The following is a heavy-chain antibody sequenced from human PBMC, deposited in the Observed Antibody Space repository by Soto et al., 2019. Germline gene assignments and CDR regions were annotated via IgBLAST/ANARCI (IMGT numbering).Heavy chain of an antibody. V-gene: IGHV3-33*01. D-gene: IGHD2-15*01. CDR2: IWYDGSNK. CDR1: GFTFSSYG. Sequence: GGSLRLSCAASGFTFSSYGMHWVRQAPGKGLEWVAVIWYDGSNKYYADSVKGRFTISRDNSKNTLYLQMNSLRAEDTAVYYCARDRRIGCSGGSCYELKWFDPWGQGTLVTVSS. J-gene: IGHJ5*02. CDR3: ARDRRIGCSGGSCYELKWFDP.